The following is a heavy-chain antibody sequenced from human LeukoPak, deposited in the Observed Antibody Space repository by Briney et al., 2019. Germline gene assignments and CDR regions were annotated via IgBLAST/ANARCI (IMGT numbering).Heavy chain of an antibody. Sequence: GGSLRLSCAASGFTFSSYAMTWVRQAPGKGLEWVSGIGASGTYYADSVKGRFTISRDNSKNTLYLQMNSLIAEDTALYYWAEDHGSGSQSGWGQGTLVTVSS. V-gene: IGHV3-23*01. J-gene: IGHJ4*02. CDR3: AEDHGSGSQSG. CDR2: IGASGT. CDR1: GFTFSSYA. D-gene: IGHD1-26*01.